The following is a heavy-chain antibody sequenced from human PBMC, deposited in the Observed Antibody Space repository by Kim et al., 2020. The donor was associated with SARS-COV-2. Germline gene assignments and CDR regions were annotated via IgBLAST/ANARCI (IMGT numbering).Heavy chain of an antibody. D-gene: IGHD2-8*01. CDR1: GGTFSSYA. CDR3: ASDLGYCTNGVCYTGGIKFDP. V-gene: IGHV1-69*04. Sequence: SVKVSCKASGGTFSSYAISWVRQAPGQGLEWMGRIIPILGIANYAQKFQGRVTITADKSTSTAYMELSSLRSEDTAVYYCASDLGYCTNGVCYTGGIKFDPWGQGTLVTVSS. CDR2: IIPILGIA. J-gene: IGHJ5*02.